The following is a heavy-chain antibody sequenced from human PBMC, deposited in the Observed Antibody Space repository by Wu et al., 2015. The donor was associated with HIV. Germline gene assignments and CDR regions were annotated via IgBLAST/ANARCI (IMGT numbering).Heavy chain of an antibody. CDR3: ARGGDTSSWYSWFDP. CDR2: INPSGGST. D-gene: IGHD6-13*01. CDR1: GYIFTSYY. J-gene: IGHJ5*02. V-gene: IGHV1-46*03. Sequence: QVQLVQSGAEVKKPGASVKVSCKASGYIFTSYYMNWVRQAPGQGLEWMGIINPSGGSTSYAQRFQGRVTMTRDTSTSTVYMELSSLRSEDTAVYYCARGGDTSSWYSWFDPWGQGTLVTVSS.